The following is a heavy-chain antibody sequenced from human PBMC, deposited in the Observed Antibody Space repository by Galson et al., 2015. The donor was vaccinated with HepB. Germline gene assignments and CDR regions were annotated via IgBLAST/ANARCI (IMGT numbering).Heavy chain of an antibody. CDR2: IGGSGI. J-gene: IGHJ6*03. V-gene: IGHV3-69-1*01. CDR1: GFTFSDYA. CDR3: ARLYDFWSGYYRNYYYYMDV. D-gene: IGHD3-3*01. Sequence: SLRLSCAASGFTFSDYAMAWVRQAPGKGLEWVSVIGGSGIHYADSVKGRFTISRDNAKNSLYLQMNSLRAEDTAVYYCARLYDFWSGYYRNYYYYMDVWGKGTTVTVSS.